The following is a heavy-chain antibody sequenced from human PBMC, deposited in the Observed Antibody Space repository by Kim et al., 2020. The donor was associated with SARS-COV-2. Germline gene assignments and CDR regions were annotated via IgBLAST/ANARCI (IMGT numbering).Heavy chain of an antibody. J-gene: IGHJ6*02. D-gene: IGHD3-3*01. CDR2: INHSGAT. V-gene: IGHV4-34*01. CDR1: VGSFSGYH. Sequence: SETLSLRCAVYVGSFSGYHWTWIRQPPGKGLEWIGEINHSGATNYNPSLKSRVAISVDTSKNQFSLKLNSVTAADTAVYFCARGRAGVVPSPILGSGPYYHYYAMDVWGQGTTVTVSS. CDR3: ARGRAGVVPSPILGSGPYYHYYAMDV.